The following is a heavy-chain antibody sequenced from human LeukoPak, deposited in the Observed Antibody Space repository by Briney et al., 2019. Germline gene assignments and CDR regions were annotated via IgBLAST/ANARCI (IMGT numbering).Heavy chain of an antibody. V-gene: IGHV1-46*01. D-gene: IGHD6-19*01. CDR3: ARASSELLTLDY. J-gene: IGHJ4*02. CDR1: GYTFTGYY. Sequence: GASVKVSCKASGYTFTGYYMHWVRQAPGQGLEWMGIINPSGGSTSYAQKFQGRVTMTRDTSTSTVYMELSSLRFEDTAVFYCARASSELLTLDYWGQGTLVTVSS. CDR2: INPSGGST.